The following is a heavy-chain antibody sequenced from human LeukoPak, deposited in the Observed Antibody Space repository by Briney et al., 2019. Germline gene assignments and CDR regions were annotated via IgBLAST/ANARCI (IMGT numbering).Heavy chain of an antibody. D-gene: IGHD3-10*01. V-gene: IGHV5-51*01. J-gene: IGHJ3*02. CDR2: LYPGDSDT. CDR3: ARPPSTYGSGSPDAFDI. Sequence: GESLKISCKGSGYSFTCYWIGWVRHRPGKGLEWMGILYPGDSDTRYSPSFQGQVTISADKSISTAYLQWSSLKASDTAMYYCARPPSTYGSGSPDAFDIWGQGTMVTVSS. CDR1: GYSFTCYW.